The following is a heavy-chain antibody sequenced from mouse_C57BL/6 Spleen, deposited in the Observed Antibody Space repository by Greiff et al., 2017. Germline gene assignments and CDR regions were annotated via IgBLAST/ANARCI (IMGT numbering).Heavy chain of an antibody. CDR1: GYSITSGYY. D-gene: IGHD2-12*01. CDR3: ARGGYSNYFDY. Sequence: VQLKESGPGLVKPSQSLSLTCSVTGYSITSGYYWNWIRQFPGNKLEWMGYISYDGSNNYNPSLKNRISITRDTSKNQFFLKLNSVTTEDTATYYCARGGYSNYFDYWGQGTTLTVSS. V-gene: IGHV3-6*01. CDR2: ISYDGSN. J-gene: IGHJ2*01.